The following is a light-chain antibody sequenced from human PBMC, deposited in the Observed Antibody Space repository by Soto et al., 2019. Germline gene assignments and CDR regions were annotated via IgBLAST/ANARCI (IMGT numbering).Light chain of an antibody. CDR3: QQYYTTPVT. J-gene: IGKJ1*01. CDR1: QTVLYSSNY. Sequence: DIVMTQSPDSLAVSLGERATINCKSSQTVLYSSNYLAWYQQKPGQPPKLLIYWASTRESGVPDRFSGSGSGTDVTLTISSLQAEDVAVYYCQQYYTTPVTFGQGTKVEI. V-gene: IGKV4-1*01. CDR2: WAS.